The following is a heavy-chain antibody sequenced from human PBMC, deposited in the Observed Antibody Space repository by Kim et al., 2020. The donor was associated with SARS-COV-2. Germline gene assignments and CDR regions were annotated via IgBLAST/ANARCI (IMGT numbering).Heavy chain of an antibody. J-gene: IGHJ5*02. CDR1: GGTFSSYA. Sequence: SVKVSCKASGGTFSSYAISWVRQAPGQGLEWMGGIIPIFGTANYAQKFQGRVTITADESTSTAYMELSSLRSEDTAVYYCASGRQQLDNWIDPWGQGTLVTVSS. V-gene: IGHV1-69*13. CDR2: IIPIFGTA. D-gene: IGHD6-13*01. CDR3: ASGRQQLDNWIDP.